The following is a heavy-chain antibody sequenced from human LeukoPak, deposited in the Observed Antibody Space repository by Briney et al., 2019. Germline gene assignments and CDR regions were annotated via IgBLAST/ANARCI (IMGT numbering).Heavy chain of an antibody. J-gene: IGHJ4*02. CDR3: ARRGFDS. CDR2: TNPSSGVT. D-gene: IGHD3-16*01. Sequence: ASVKVSCKASGYTFTGYYIHWVRQAPGQGLEWMGRTNPSSGVTYYVQKFEGRVTMTRDTSVSTVYMEVGNLTSDDTAMYFCARRGFDSWGQGTLVTVSS. CDR1: GYTFTGYY. V-gene: IGHV1-2*06.